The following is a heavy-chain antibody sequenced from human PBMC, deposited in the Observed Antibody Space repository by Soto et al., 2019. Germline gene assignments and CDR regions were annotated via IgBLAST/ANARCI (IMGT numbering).Heavy chain of an antibody. J-gene: IGHJ1*01. CDR1: GFTFSSYA. CDR3: AKGVPGIAVAGTGYFQH. D-gene: IGHD6-19*01. CDR2: ISGSGDST. Sequence: EVQLLESGGGLVQPGGSLRLSCAASGFTFSSYAMSWVRQAPGKGLEWVSGISGSGDSTYYADSVKGRFTISRDNSKNTLYRQTTSLRAEDTAVFYCAKGVPGIAVAGTGYFQHWGQGTLVTVSS. V-gene: IGHV3-23*01.